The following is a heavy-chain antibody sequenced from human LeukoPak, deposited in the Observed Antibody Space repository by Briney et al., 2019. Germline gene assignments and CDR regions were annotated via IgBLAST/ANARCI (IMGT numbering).Heavy chain of an antibody. CDR3: VREDNAFNI. CDR1: GSTFSSDF. J-gene: IGHJ3*02. Sequence: GGSLRLSCVASGSTFSSDFMPWIRHAPGEGLMWVSQISGDETYTNYADSVKGRFTISRDNAKNTLYLQMNSLRAEDTAIYYCVREDNAFNIWGQGTLVTVSS. V-gene: IGHV3-74*01. CDR2: ISGDETYT.